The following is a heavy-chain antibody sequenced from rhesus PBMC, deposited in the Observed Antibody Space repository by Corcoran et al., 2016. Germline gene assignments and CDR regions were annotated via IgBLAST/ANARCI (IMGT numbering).Heavy chain of an antibody. CDR2: IPPDKGNK. J-gene: IGHJ4*01. V-gene: IGHV1-180*01. Sequence: QVQLVQSGGEIKQPGASVKVSCKASGYTFTSYYMHWVRQAPGQGLEWIGLIPPDKGNKDNTQNFQGRVTITTDASTSTGYMELSSRGSEDTAVYYCTRRRETGPFEYWGQGVLVTVSS. D-gene: IGHD5-24*01. CDR3: TRRRETGPFEY. CDR1: GYTFTSYY.